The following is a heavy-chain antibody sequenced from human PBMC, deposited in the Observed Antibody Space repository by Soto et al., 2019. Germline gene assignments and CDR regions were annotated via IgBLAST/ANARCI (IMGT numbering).Heavy chain of an antibody. D-gene: IGHD1-1*01. V-gene: IGHV4-4*07. J-gene: IGHJ5*02. Sequence: PSQSMSRTCTLSGASIRRFYWSWIRKSAGKGREWLGRIYDTATTNYRPSLRSGVRLLGDTSKKQISLTLRSVSAADTAVYYCVSDGTKTLRDWFDPWGQGISVTLSS. CDR1: GASIRRFY. CDR3: VSDGTKTLRDWFDP. CDR2: IYDTATT.